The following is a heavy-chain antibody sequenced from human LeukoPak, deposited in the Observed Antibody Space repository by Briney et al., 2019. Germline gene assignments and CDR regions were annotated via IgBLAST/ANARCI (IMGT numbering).Heavy chain of an antibody. CDR1: GGSISSHY. CDR3: ARVCHGNYVNY. Sequence: SETLSLTCTVSGGSISSHYWSWIRQPPGKGLEWIGYVSDSGSTNYNPSLKSRVTISVDTSKNQFSLKLSSVTAADTAVYYCARVCHGNYVNYWGQGTLVTVSS. V-gene: IGHV4-59*11. CDR2: VSDSGST. J-gene: IGHJ4*02. D-gene: IGHD3-10*02.